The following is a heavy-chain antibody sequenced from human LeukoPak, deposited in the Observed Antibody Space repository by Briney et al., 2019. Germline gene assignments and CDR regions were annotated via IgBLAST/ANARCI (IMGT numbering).Heavy chain of an antibody. CDR1: GFTFSSYA. Sequence: GGSLRLYCAASGFTFSSYAMSWVRQAPGKGLEWVSAISGSGGSTYYADSVKGRFTISRDNSKNTLYLQMSSLRAEDTAVYYCAKGGDTAMIRFTYYDYWGQGTLVTVSS. J-gene: IGHJ4*02. D-gene: IGHD5-18*01. V-gene: IGHV3-23*01. CDR3: AKGGDTAMIRFTYYDY. CDR2: ISGSGGST.